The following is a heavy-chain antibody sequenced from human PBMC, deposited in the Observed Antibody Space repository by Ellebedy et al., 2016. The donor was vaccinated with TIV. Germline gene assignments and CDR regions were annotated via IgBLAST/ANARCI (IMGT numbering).Heavy chain of an antibody. CDR1: GYTFTTYY. D-gene: IGHD4-23*01. V-gene: IGHV1-46*01. CDR3: ARGPYGGISVWYFDV. Sequence: APVKVSCKASGYTFTTYYIHWVRQAPGQGLEWVGTLNPSTGGTSYAQKFQGRVTLTRDTSTSTAYMELSSLRSDDTAVYYCARGPYGGISVWYFDVWGRGTLVTVSS. J-gene: IGHJ2*01. CDR2: LNPSTGGT.